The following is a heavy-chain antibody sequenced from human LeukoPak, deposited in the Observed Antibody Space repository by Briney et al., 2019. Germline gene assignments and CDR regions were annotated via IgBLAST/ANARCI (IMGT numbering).Heavy chain of an antibody. CDR1: GYTFTDYY. Sequence: ASVKVSCQASGYTFTDYYMNWVRQAPGQGLEWMGWINPNSGGTNSAQKFQGRVTMTSDTSISTAYMELNRLTSDDTAVYYCAAYSGSYGGSFDYWGQGTLVTVSS. CDR2: INPNSGGT. V-gene: IGHV1-2*02. D-gene: IGHD1-26*01. CDR3: AAYSGSYGGSFDY. J-gene: IGHJ4*02.